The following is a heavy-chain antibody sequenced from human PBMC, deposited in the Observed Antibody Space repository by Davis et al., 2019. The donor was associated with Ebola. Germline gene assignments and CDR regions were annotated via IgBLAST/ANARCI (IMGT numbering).Heavy chain of an antibody. J-gene: IGHJ4*02. CDR3: STLDGWGYGANPSPFDN. Sequence: PGGSLRLSCTASGFTFGDYAMTWFRQAPGKGLEWVGFITRKPYGETAEYAASVKGRFTISRDDSKSIAHLQMNSLKTEDTAVYYCSTLDGWGYGANPSPFDNWGQGTLVTVSS. V-gene: IGHV3-49*03. D-gene: IGHD3/OR15-3a*01. CDR1: GFTFGDYA. CDR2: ITRKPYGETA.